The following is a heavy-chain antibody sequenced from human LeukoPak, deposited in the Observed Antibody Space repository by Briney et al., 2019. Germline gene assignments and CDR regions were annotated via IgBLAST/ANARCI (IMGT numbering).Heavy chain of an antibody. CDR1: GFTFSSYW. CDR2: INSDGSST. Sequence: GGSLRLSCAASGFTFSSYWMHWVRQAPGKGLVWVSRINSDGSSTSYADSVKGRFTISRDNAKNTLYLQMNSLRAEDTAVYYCARERYYYGSGSYYYYGMDVWGQGTTVTVSS. D-gene: IGHD3-10*01. J-gene: IGHJ6*02. V-gene: IGHV3-74*01. CDR3: ARERYYYGSGSYYYYGMDV.